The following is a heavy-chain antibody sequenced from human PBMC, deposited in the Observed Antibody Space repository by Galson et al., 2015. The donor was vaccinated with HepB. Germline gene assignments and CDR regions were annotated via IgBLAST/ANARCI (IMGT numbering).Heavy chain of an antibody. V-gene: IGHV4-39*01. J-gene: IGHJ6*02. CDR2: IYYSGST. CDR1: GGSISSSSYY. D-gene: IGHD3-3*01. CDR3: TRHHRLLEWPKGTMGGMDV. Sequence: ETLSLTCNVSGGSISSSSYYWGWIRQPPGKGLEWIGSIYYSGSTYYNPSLKSRVTISVDTSKNQFSLKLSSVTAADTAVYYCTRHHRLLEWPKGTMGGMDVWGQGTTVTVSS.